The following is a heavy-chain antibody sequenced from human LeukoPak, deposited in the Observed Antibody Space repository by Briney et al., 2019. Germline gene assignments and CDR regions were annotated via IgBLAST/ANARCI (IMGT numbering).Heavy chain of an antibody. V-gene: IGHV3-21*01. Sequence: GSLRLSCAASGFTFSDYTMNWVRQSPGKGLEWTSSVTSTTSYIYYEDSVKGRFTISRDNAKNSLSLQMNSLRAEDTAIYYCARLFTIFGVVRGYFDLWGRGTLVTVS. J-gene: IGHJ2*01. D-gene: IGHD3-3*01. CDR1: GFTFSDYT. CDR2: VTSTTSYI. CDR3: ARLFTIFGVVRGYFDL.